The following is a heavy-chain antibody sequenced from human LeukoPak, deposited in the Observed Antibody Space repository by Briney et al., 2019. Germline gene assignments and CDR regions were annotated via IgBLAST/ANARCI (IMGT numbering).Heavy chain of an antibody. D-gene: IGHD2-2*01. CDR1: GGSFSGYY. J-gene: IGHJ5*02. Sequence: SETLSLTCAVYGGSFSGYYWSWIRQPPGKGLEWIGEINHSGSTNYNPSLKSRVTISVDTSKNQFSLKLSSVTAADTAVYYCARMYCSSTSCRGYNWFDPWGQGALVTVSS. V-gene: IGHV4-34*01. CDR3: ARMYCSSTSCRGYNWFDP. CDR2: INHSGST.